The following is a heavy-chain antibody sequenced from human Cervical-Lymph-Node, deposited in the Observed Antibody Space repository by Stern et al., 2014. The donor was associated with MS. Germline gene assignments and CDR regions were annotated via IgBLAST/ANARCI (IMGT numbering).Heavy chain of an antibody. J-gene: IGHJ5*02. CDR2: ISWNSGSI. CDR1: GFTFDDYA. V-gene: IGHV3-9*01. Sequence: EVQLVESGGGLVQPGRSLRLSCAASGFTFDDYAMHWVRQAPGKGLEWVSGISWNSGSIGYADSVKGRFTISRDNAKKFLYLQMNSLRAEDTALYYCAKDISYRVVPGTTWFDPWGQGTLVTVSS. CDR3: AKDISYRVVPGTTWFDP. D-gene: IGHD2-2*01.